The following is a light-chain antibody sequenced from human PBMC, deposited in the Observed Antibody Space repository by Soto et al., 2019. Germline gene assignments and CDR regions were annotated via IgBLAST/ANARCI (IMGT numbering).Light chain of an antibody. CDR2: GAS. CDR1: QSVGSN. V-gene: IGKV3-15*01. CDR3: QQYSNWVT. J-gene: IGKJ4*01. Sequence: EILMTQSPATLSLSPGETATLSCGASQSVGSNLAWYQQKPGQAPRLLIYGASTRATNIPTRFSGSGSGTEFTLTISSLQSEDFAVYYCQQYSNWVTFGGGTQVEIE.